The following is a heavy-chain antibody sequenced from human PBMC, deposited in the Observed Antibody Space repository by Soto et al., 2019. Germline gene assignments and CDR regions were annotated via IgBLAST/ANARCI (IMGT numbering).Heavy chain of an antibody. V-gene: IGHV4-59*08. CDR3: ARQGFGPLHGLVDV. Sequence: QVQLQESGPGLVKPSETLSLSCTVSGGSISSYYWSWFRPSPGKRMEWIGYVHHSWGSSYNPSLPSRVSISLATSNSQFSLKVTSVTATDTAVYYCARQGFGPLHGLVDVWGQGTTVTVSS. CDR2: VHHSWGS. J-gene: IGHJ6*02. CDR1: GGSISSYY. D-gene: IGHD3-10*01.